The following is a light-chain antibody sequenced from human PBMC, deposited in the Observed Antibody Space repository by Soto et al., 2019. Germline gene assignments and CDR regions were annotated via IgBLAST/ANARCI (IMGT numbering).Light chain of an antibody. Sequence: QSVLTQPASVSWSPGQSITISCTGTSSDVGSYNFVSWYQQLPGKAPKLMIYEVSNRPSGVSNRFSGSKSGNTASLTISGLQAEDEADYYCSSYTTSSNYVSGSGTKVTVL. J-gene: IGLJ1*01. CDR1: SSDVGSYNF. CDR3: SSYTTSSNYV. CDR2: EVS. V-gene: IGLV2-14*01.